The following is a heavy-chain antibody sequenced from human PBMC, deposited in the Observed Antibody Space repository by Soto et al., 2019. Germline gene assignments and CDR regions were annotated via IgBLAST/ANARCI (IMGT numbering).Heavy chain of an antibody. D-gene: IGHD3-9*01. CDR3: ARGVLRYFDWLLSYFDY. J-gene: IGHJ4*02. CDR2: IYYSGST. CDR1: GGSISCGGYY. V-gene: IGHV4-31*03. Sequence: TLSLTCTVSGGSISCGGYYWSWIRQHPGKGLEWIGYIYYSGSTYYNPSLKSRVTISVDTSKNQFSLKLSSVTAADTAVYYCARGVLRYFDWLLSYFDYWGQGTLVSVSS.